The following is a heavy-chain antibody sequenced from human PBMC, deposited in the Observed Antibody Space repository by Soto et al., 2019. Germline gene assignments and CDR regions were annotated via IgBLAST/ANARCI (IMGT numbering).Heavy chain of an antibody. J-gene: IGHJ1*01. CDR1: GFTFSSYA. D-gene: IGHD6-13*01. Sequence: EVQLLESGGGLVQPGGSLRLSCAASGFTFSSYAMSWVRQAPGKGLEWVSAISGSGGSTYYADSVKGQFTISRDNSKNTLYLQMNSLRAEDTAVYYCAKPLYSSSWTEYFQHWGQGTLVTVSS. V-gene: IGHV3-23*01. CDR2: ISGSGGST. CDR3: AKPLYSSSWTEYFQH.